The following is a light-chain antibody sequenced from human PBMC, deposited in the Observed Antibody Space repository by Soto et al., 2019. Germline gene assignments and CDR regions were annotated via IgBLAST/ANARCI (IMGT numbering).Light chain of an antibody. V-gene: IGKV3-20*01. J-gene: IGKJ4*01. CDR2: GAS. CDR1: QDVISSY. Sequence: EIVLTQSPGTLSVSPGEIVTLSFSASQDVISSYLAWYKQRRGQAPRLLIYGASSRATGIPDRFSGSGSGTDFTLTISCLQSEDFATYYCQQYYSYPLTFGGGTKVDIK. CDR3: QQYYSYPLT.